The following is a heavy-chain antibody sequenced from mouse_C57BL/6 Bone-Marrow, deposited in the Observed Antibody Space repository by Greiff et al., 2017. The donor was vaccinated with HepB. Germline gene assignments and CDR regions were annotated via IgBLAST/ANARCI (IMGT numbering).Heavy chain of an antibody. CDR1: GFTFSDYG. Sequence: EVQGVESGGGLVQPGGSLKLSCAASGFTFSDYGMAWVRQAPRKGPEWVAFISNLAYSIYYADTVTGRFTISRENAKNTLYLEMSSLRSEDTAMYYCARSYDYPFAYWGQGTLVTVSA. D-gene: IGHD2-4*01. J-gene: IGHJ3*01. V-gene: IGHV5-15*01. CDR2: ISNLAYSI. CDR3: ARSYDYPFAY.